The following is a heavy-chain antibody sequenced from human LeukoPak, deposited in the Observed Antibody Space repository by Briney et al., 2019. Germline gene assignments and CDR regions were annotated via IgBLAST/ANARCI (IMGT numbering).Heavy chain of an antibody. Sequence: GASVKVSCKASGGTFSSYAISWVRQAPGQGLEWMGGIIPIFGTANYAQKFQGRVTITADESTSTAYMELSSLRSEDTAVYYCARAYYDILTGYYTDTYYYYYYMDVWGKGTTVTISS. CDR2: IIPIFGTA. J-gene: IGHJ6*03. D-gene: IGHD3-9*01. CDR1: GGTFSSYA. CDR3: ARAYYDILTGYYTDTYYYYYYMDV. V-gene: IGHV1-69*13.